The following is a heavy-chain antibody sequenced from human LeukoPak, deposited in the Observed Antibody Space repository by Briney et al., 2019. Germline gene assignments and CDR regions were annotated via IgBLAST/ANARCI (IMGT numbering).Heavy chain of an antibody. V-gene: IGHV1-24*01. CDR3: AILLEDYAFSTGSAKDY. CDR2: FDPEDGET. J-gene: IGHJ4*02. CDR1: GYTLTELS. Sequence: ASVKVSCKVSGYTLTELSMHWVRQAPGKGLEWMGGFDPEDGETIYAQKFQGRVTMTEDTSTDTAYIELSSLRSDDTAVYYCAILLEDYAFSTGSAKDYWGQGTLVTVSS. D-gene: IGHD3-3*01.